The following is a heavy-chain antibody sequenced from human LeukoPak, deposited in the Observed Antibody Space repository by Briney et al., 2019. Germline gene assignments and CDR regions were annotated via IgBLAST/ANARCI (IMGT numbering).Heavy chain of an antibody. J-gene: IGHJ4*02. CDR3: ARGLNCGGDCYSRKFYFDY. CDR2: ISISSSYI. CDR1: GFTFSSYS. Sequence: DPGGPLRLSCAASGFTFSSYSMNWVRQAPGKGLEWVSSISISSSYIYYAASVKGRFTISRDNAKNSLYLQMNSLRAEDTAVYYCARGLNCGGDCYSRKFYFDYWGQGSLVTVSS. V-gene: IGHV3-21*01. D-gene: IGHD2-21*02.